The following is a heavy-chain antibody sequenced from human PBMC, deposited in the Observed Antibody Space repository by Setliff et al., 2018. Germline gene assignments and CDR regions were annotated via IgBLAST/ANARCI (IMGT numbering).Heavy chain of an antibody. CDR3: ARGSSSGYYFDY. CDR1: GYTFTSYG. CDR2: ISAYNGNT. J-gene: IGHJ4*02. D-gene: IGHD6-6*01. V-gene: IGHV1-18*01. Sequence: ASVKVSCKASGYTFTSYGISWVRQAPGQGLEWMGWISAYNGNTNYAQKLQGRVTMTTDXXTSTAYMELRSLRSDDTAVYYCARGSSSGYYFDYWGQGTLVTVSS.